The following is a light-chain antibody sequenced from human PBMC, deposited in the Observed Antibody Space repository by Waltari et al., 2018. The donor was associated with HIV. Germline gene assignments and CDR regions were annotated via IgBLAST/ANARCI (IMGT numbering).Light chain of an antibody. CDR3: CSYAGTSWI. CDR1: ISDVGGYDF. J-gene: IGLJ3*02. Sequence: QSALTQPRSVSGSPGQSVTISCTGSISDVGGYDFVSWHQQHPDNAPKLIIYDVNKRASGVTGRFSGSKSGNMASLTISGLQSEDEADYYCCSYAGTSWIFGGGTKLTVL. CDR2: DVN. V-gene: IGLV2-11*01.